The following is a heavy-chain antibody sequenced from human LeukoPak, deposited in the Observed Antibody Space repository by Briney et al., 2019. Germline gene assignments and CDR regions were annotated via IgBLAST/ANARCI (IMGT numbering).Heavy chain of an antibody. CDR1: GFTFSNFE. J-gene: IGHJ4*02. Sequence: GGSLRLSCAASGFTFSNFEMTWVRQAPEKGLELVSYISSSGSAIYYADSVKGRFTISRDNAKHSLYLQMNSLRAEDTAIYYCTTYYHDSSACKHWGQGTLVTVSS. CDR2: ISSSGSAI. CDR3: TTYYHDSSACKH. V-gene: IGHV3-48*03. D-gene: IGHD3-22*01.